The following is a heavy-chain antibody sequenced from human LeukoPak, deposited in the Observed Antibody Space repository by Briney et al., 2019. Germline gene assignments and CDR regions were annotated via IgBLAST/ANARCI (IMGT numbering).Heavy chain of an antibody. CDR1: GFTFSSYA. V-gene: IGHV3-30*14. J-gene: IGHJ5*02. Sequence: GGSLRLSCAASGFTFSSYAMHWVRQAPGKGLEWVAVISYDGSNKYYADSVKGRFTISRDNSKNTLYLQMNSLRAEDTAVYYCARAAGWYGGHPSWFDPWGQGTLVTVSS. D-gene: IGHD4-23*01. CDR2: ISYDGSNK. CDR3: ARAAGWYGGHPSWFDP.